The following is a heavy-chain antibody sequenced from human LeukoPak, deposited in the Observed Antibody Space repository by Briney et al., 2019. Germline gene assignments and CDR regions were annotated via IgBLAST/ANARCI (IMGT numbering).Heavy chain of an antibody. CDR1: GGSISSSSYY. CDR2: IYYSGST. CDR3: ARDLRPSWSVCYFDY. Sequence: KPSETLSLTCTVSGGSISSSSYYWGWIRQPPGKGLEWIGSIYYSGSTYYNPSLKSRVTISVDTSKNQFSLKLSSVTAADAAVYYCARDLRPSWSVCYFDYWGQGTLVTVSS. V-gene: IGHV4-39*07. D-gene: IGHD6-25*01. J-gene: IGHJ4*02.